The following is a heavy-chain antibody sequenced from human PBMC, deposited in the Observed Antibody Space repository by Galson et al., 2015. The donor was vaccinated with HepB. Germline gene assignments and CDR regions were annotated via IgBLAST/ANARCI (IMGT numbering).Heavy chain of an antibody. Sequence: SVKVSCKASGGTFSSYTISWVRQAPGQGLEWMGRIIPILGIANYAQKFQGRVTITADKSTSTAYMELSSLRSEDTAVYYCARVVAAAGPDLGFDYWGQGTLVTVSS. CDR2: IIPILGIA. CDR1: GGTFSSYT. D-gene: IGHD6-13*01. V-gene: IGHV1-69*02. CDR3: ARVVAAAGPDLGFDY. J-gene: IGHJ4*02.